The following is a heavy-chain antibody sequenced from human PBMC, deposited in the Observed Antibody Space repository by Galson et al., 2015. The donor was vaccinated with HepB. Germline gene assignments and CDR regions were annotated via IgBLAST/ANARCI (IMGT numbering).Heavy chain of an antibody. V-gene: IGHV1-69*13. CDR3: ARLGAAAGLGRYYGMDV. Sequence: SVKVSCKASGGTFSSYAISWVRQAPGQGLEWMGGIIPIFGTANYAQKFQGRVTITADESTSTAYMELSSLRSEDTAVYYCARLGAAAGLGRYYGMDVWGQGTTVTVSS. CDR1: GGTFSSYA. CDR2: IIPIFGTA. J-gene: IGHJ6*02. D-gene: IGHD6-13*01.